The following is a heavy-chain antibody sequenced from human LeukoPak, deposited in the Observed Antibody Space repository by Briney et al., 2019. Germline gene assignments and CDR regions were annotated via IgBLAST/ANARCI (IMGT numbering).Heavy chain of an antibody. CDR1: GFTFSSYG. J-gene: IGHJ4*02. V-gene: IGHV3-30*18. Sequence: PGGSLRLSCAASGFTFSSYGMHWVRQAPGKGLEWVAVISYDGSNKYYADSVKGRFTISRDNSKNTLYLQMNSLRAEDTAVYYCAKDFNWGSPSILSHWGQGTLVTVSS. CDR2: ISYDGSNK. D-gene: IGHD7-27*01. CDR3: AKDFNWGSPSILSH.